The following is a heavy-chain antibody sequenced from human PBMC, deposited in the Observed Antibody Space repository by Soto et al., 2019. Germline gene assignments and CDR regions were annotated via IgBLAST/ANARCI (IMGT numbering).Heavy chain of an antibody. Sequence: GGALRLSCAASGFTFSKARGNWVRPAPGKGLEWVGRIKSKTDGGTTDYAAPVKGRFTISRDDSKNTLYLQMNSLKTEDTAVYYCTTFGGSSSWLDYWGQGTLVTVSS. CDR2: IKSKTDGGTT. J-gene: IGHJ4*02. V-gene: IGHV3-15*07. CDR1: GFTFSKAR. CDR3: TTFGGSSSWLDY. D-gene: IGHD6-13*01.